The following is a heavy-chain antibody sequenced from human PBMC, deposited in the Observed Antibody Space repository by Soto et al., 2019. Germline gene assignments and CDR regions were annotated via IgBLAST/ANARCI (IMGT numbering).Heavy chain of an antibody. Sequence: QVQLQQWGAGLLKPSETLSLTCAVYGGSFSGYYWSWIRQPPGKGLEWIGEINHSGSTNYNPSLKRRVTISVDTSKNQFSLKLSSVTAADTAVYYCARGRGDDFWSGYSSYYYYGMDVWGQGTTVTVSS. CDR1: GGSFSGYY. CDR3: ARGRGDDFWSGYSSYYYYGMDV. D-gene: IGHD3-3*01. V-gene: IGHV4-34*01. J-gene: IGHJ6*02. CDR2: INHSGST.